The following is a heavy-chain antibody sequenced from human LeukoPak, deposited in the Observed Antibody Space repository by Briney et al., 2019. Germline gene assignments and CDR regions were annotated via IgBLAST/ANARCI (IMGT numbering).Heavy chain of an antibody. CDR3: ARALGSGYDSLFDY. Sequence: ASVKVSCKASGYTSTSYAMHWVRQAPGQRLEWMGWINAGNGNTKYSQKFQGRVTITRDTSASTAYMELSSLRSEDTAVYYCARALGSGYDSLFDYWGQGTLVTVSS. CDR1: GYTSTSYA. J-gene: IGHJ4*02. V-gene: IGHV1-3*01. D-gene: IGHD5-12*01. CDR2: INAGNGNT.